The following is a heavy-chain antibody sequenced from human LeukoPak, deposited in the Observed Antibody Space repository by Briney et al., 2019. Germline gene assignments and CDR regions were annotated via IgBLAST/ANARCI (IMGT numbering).Heavy chain of an antibody. V-gene: IGHV3-11*01. CDR3: ARDRDGRDGYNYWVDY. CDR1: GFTFSSYA. D-gene: IGHD5-24*01. Sequence: GGSLRLSCAASGFTFSSYAMSWIRQAPGKGLEWVSYISSSGSTIYYADSVKGRFTISRDNAKNSLYLQMNSLRAEDTAVYYCARDRDGRDGYNYWVDYWGQGTLVTVSS. CDR2: ISSSGSTI. J-gene: IGHJ4*02.